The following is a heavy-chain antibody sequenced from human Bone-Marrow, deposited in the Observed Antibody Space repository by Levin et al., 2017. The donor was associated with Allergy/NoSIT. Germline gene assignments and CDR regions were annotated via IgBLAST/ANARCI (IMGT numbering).Heavy chain of an antibody. D-gene: IGHD6-13*01. CDR3: ARDGVTAAPRMPLSVSMDV. V-gene: IGHV3-30-3*01. CDR1: GFTFKTYA. J-gene: IGHJ6*02. CDR2: ISYDGNNK. Sequence: GESLKISCAASGFTFKTYAMHWVRLAPGKGLEWVAVISYDGNNKYYSNSVRGRFTISRDNYENTVDLQMNSLRPDDTALYYCARDGVTAAPRMPLSVSMDVWGQGTTVIVSS.